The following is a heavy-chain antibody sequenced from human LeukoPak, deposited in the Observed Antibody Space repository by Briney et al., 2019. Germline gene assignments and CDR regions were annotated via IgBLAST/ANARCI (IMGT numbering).Heavy chain of an antibody. J-gene: IGHJ4*02. CDR1: GFTFRSHA. CDR3: AKDFRIGRSAHFDY. Sequence: PGGSLRLSCVGSGFTFRSHAMSWVRQAPEKGLEFVSGIYENGGTTYYADSVKGRFSISRDNSKNTLYLQMDSLRGEDTAVYYCAKDFRIGRSAHFDYWGQGALVTVSS. CDR2: IYENGGTT. D-gene: IGHD2-15*01. V-gene: IGHV3-23*01.